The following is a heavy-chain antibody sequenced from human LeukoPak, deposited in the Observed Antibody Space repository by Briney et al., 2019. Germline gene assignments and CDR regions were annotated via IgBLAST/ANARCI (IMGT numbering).Heavy chain of an antibody. CDR3: ARPDYGDLPDAVNSYYFDY. CDR2: ISYVGSNK. Sequence: GRSLRLSCAASGFTFSSYAMHWVRQAPGKGLEWVAVISYVGSNKYYADSVKGRFTISRDNSKNTLYLQMNSLRAEDTAVYYCARPDYGDLPDAVNSYYFDYWGQGTLVTVSS. CDR1: GFTFSSYA. V-gene: IGHV3-30*04. J-gene: IGHJ4*02. D-gene: IGHD4-17*01.